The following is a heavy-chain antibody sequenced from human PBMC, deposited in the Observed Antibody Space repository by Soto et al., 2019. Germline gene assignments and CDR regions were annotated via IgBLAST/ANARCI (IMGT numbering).Heavy chain of an antibody. V-gene: IGHV4-59*08. CDR1: GGSISSYY. CDR3: ARQRHYGDYYWFDP. CDR2: IYYSGST. J-gene: IGHJ5*02. Sequence: SETLSLTCTVSGGSISSYYWSWIRQPPGKGLEWIGYIYYSGSTNYNPSLKSRVTISVDTSKNQFSLKLSSVTAADTAVYYCARQRHYGDYYWFDPWGQGTLVTVSS. D-gene: IGHD4-17*01.